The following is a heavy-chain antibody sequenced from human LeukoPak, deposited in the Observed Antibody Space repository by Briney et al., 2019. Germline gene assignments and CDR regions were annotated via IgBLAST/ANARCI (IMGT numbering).Heavy chain of an antibody. V-gene: IGHV4-59*02. J-gene: IGHJ4*02. Sequence: SETLSLTCTVSDDSVSDYYRGWIRQPPGKGLEWIGYFHNSGTSTYNPSLKSRVTISADTSKNQFSLKLNSLTTADTAVYYCTRGAGWLIDYWGQGILVTVSS. D-gene: IGHD3-16*01. CDR3: TRGAGWLIDY. CDR2: FHNSGTS. CDR1: DDSVSDYY.